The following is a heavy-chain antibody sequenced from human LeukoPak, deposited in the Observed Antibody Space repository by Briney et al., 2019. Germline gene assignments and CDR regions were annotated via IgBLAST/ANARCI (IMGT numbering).Heavy chain of an antibody. Sequence: PSETLSLTCTVSGGSISSSTYYWGWIRQPPGKGLEWIGAIYYSGSTYYNPSLKGRVTISVDTSKNQFSLKLTSVTAADTAVYYCARGKAPFAFDIWGQGTMVTVSS. CDR1: GGSISSSTYY. V-gene: IGHV4-39*01. J-gene: IGHJ3*02. CDR2: IYYSGST. CDR3: ARGKAPFAFDI.